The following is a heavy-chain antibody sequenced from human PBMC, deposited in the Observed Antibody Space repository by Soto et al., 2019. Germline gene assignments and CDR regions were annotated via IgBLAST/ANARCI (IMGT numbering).Heavy chain of an antibody. CDR3: ARDSTSWYGSCYYYNGRDV. CDR1: GDSVSSNSAA. D-gene: IGHD6-13*01. Sequence: SQTLSLTCAISGDSVSSNSAAWNWIRQSPSRGLEWLGRTYYRSKWYNDYAVSVKSRITINPDTSKNQFSLQLNTVTPEDKAVYYCARDSTSWYGSCYYYNGRDVPGHGTTVAVSS. V-gene: IGHV6-1*01. CDR2: TYYRSKWYN. J-gene: IGHJ6*02.